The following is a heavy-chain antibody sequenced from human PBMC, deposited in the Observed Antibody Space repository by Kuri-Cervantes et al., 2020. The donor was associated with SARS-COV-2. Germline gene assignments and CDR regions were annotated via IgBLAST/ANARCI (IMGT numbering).Heavy chain of an antibody. CDR3: ARGRDKRYSSGSYYYYGMDV. J-gene: IGHJ6*02. D-gene: IGHD6-19*01. CDR2: INHSGST. V-gene: IGHV4-34*01. CDR1: GGSFSGYY. Sequence: ESLKISCAVYGGSFSGYYWSWIRQPPGKGLEWIGEINHSGSTNYNPSLKSRVTISVDTSKNQFSLKLSSVTAADTAVYYCARGRDKRYSSGSYYYYGMDVWSQGTTVTVSS.